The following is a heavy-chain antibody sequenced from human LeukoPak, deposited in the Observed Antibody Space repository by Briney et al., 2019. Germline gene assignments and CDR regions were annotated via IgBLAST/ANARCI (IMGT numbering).Heavy chain of an antibody. CDR1: GFSFSTYG. V-gene: IGHV3-30*18. D-gene: IGHD1-26*01. CDR2: ISYDGSDK. Sequence: GGSLRLSCAASGFSFSTYGMHWVRQAPGKGLEWVTVISYDGSDKYYADSVKGRFTISRDNSRNTLYLQMNSLRVEDTAVYYCAKEVGTFTLDYWGQGTLVTVSS. J-gene: IGHJ4*02. CDR3: AKEVGTFTLDY.